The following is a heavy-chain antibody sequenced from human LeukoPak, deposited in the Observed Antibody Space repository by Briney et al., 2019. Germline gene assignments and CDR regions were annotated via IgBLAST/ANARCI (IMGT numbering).Heavy chain of an antibody. D-gene: IGHD1-26*01. CDR3: AKVWGVGAIDY. Sequence: PGGSLRLSCAASGFTFSSYGMHWVRQAPGKGLEWVAVIWYDGSNKYYADSVKGRFTISRDNSKNTLYLQMNSLRAEDTAVYYCAKVWGVGAIDYWGQGTLVTVSS. CDR2: IWYDGSNK. CDR1: GFTFSSYG. J-gene: IGHJ4*02. V-gene: IGHV3-33*06.